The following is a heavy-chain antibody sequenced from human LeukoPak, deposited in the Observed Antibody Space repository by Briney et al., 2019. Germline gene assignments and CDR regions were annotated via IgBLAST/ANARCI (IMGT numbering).Heavy chain of an antibody. Sequence: SETLSLTCTVSGGSISSYYWSWIRQPPGKGLEWIGHIYYSGSTNYNPSLKSRVTISVDTSKNQFSLKLSSVTAADTAVYYCAAQYYYDSSGYYSGLFDYWGQGTLVTVSS. CDR3: AAQYYYDSSGYYSGLFDY. CDR2: IYYSGST. CDR1: GGSISSYY. D-gene: IGHD3-22*01. J-gene: IGHJ4*02. V-gene: IGHV4-59*01.